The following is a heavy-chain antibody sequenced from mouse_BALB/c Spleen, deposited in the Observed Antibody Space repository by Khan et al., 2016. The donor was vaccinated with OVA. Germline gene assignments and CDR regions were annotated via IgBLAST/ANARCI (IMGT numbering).Heavy chain of an antibody. CDR2: ICPGTGST. V-gene: IGHV1S132*01. D-gene: IGHD6-1*01. CDR1: GDLFTSYW. CDR3: AGVVCSKDVMDY. J-gene: IGHJ4*01. Sequence: QVQLKESGAELGGPGASVKRAFKTSGDLFTSYWIHWVKQRSGQGLEWFARICPGTGSTYYNVKFKGKATLTADKSSSSAYMQLSSLKAEDAAVYCGAGVVCSKDVMDYWGQGASVTV.